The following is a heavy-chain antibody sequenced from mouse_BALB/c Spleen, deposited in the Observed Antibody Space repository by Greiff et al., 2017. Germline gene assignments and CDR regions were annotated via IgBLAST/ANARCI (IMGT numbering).Heavy chain of an antibody. J-gene: IGHJ4*01. D-gene: IGHD2-1*01. CDR1: GFTFSSYA. V-gene: IGHV5-6-5*01. CDR3: ARYGNYAMDY. CDR2: ISSGGST. Sequence: EVKLMESGGGLVKPGGSLKLSCAASGFTFSSYAMSWVRQTPEKRLEWVASISSGGSTYYPDSVKGRFTISRDNARNILYLQMSSLRSEDTAMYYCARYGNYAMDYWGQGTSVTVSS.